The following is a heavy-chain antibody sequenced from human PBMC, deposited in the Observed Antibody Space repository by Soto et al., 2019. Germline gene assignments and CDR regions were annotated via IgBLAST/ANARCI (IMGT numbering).Heavy chain of an antibody. CDR1: GDSISTPHYY. Sequence: SETLSLTCTVSGDSISTPHYYWSWIRQPPGKGLEWIGYIYYSGSTYYNPSLKSRVTISEDTPKNQFSLKLTYVTAADTAVYYCARDGYGGRLFDMWGQGTMVTVSS. V-gene: IGHV4-30-4*01. D-gene: IGHD5-18*01. J-gene: IGHJ3*02. CDR3: ARDGYGGRLFDM. CDR2: IYYSGST.